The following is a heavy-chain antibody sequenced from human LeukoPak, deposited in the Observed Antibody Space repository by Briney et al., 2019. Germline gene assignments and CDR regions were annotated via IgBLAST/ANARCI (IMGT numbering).Heavy chain of an antibody. CDR3: ARGMTTVTTWWFDP. D-gene: IGHD4-17*01. CDR2: IIPIFGIA. V-gene: IGHV1-69*04. J-gene: IGHJ5*02. Sequence: ASVKVSCKASGGTFSSYAISRVRQAPGQGLEWMGRIIPIFGIANYAQKFQGRVTITADKSTSTAYMELSSLRSEDTAVYYCARGMTTVTTWWFDPWGQGTLVTVSS. CDR1: GGTFSSYA.